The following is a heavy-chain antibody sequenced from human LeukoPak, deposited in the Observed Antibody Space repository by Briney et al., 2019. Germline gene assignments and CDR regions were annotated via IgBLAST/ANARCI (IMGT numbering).Heavy chain of an antibody. D-gene: IGHD2-2*01. V-gene: IGHV3-66*02. J-gene: IGHJ4*02. CDR1: GFSFSTNY. Sequence: GGSLRLSXAASGFSFSTNYMSWIRQAPGKGLEWVSVIHGDETTYYADSVKDRFTVSRDDSKNTVYLQMNSLRPEDTAVYYCARESGYSTTWYAYYFDSWGQGTLVTVSS. CDR3: ARESGYSTTWYAYYFDS. CDR2: IHGDETT.